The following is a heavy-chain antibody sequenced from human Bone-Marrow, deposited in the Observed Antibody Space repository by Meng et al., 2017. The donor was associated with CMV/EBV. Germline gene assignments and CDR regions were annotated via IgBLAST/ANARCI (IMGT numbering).Heavy chain of an antibody. J-gene: IGHJ4*02. CDR2: IRYDGDRK. Sequence: GGSLRLSCAASGFTFSNYGMHWVRQAPGKGLEWVAFIRYDGDRKNHADSVKGRFTISRDNYNNMLYVQMNSLRTEDTAVYYCAKEGNRGSGDVDYWGQGTLVTVSS. CDR1: GFTFSNYG. CDR3: AKEGNRGSGDVDY. D-gene: IGHD3-10*01. V-gene: IGHV3-30*02.